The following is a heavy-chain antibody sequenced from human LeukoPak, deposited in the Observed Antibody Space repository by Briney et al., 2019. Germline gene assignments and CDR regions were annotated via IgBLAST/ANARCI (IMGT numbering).Heavy chain of an antibody. J-gene: IGHJ6*02. CDR3: ARALSLADYGMDV. CDR2: ISSSSSYI. D-gene: IGHD3-16*02. Sequence: PGGSLRLSCAASGFTFSSYSMNWVRQAPGKGLEWVSSISSSSSYIYYADSVKGRFTISRDNAKNSLYLQMNSLRAEDTAVYYCARALSLADYGMDVWGQGTTVIVSS. V-gene: IGHV3-21*01. CDR1: GFTFSSYS.